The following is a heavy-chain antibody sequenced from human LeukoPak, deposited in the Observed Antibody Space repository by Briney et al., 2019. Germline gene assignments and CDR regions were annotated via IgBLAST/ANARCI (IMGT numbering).Heavy chain of an antibody. CDR3: VKGRLVWELGYYFDY. J-gene: IGHJ4*02. Sequence: GGSLRLSCSASGFTFSSYAMHWVRQAPGKGLEYVSAISSNGGSTHYADSVKGRFTISRDNSKNTLYLQMSSLRAEDTAVYYCVKGRLVWELGYYFDYWGQGTLVTVSS. V-gene: IGHV3-64D*09. CDR2: ISSNGGST. CDR1: GFTFSSYA. D-gene: IGHD1-26*01.